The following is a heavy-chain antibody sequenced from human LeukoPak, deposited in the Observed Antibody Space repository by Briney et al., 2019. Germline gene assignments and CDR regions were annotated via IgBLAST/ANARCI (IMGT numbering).Heavy chain of an antibody. CDR1: GFTFSSYS. CDR2: ITSSGSTT. Sequence: GGSLRLSCAASGFTFSSYSMNWVRQAPGKGLEWVSDITSSGSTTYYADSVKGRFTISRDNAKNSLYLQMNSLRAEDTAVYYCAREDGVVVVPAADYWGQGTLVTVSS. J-gene: IGHJ4*02. V-gene: IGHV3-48*04. CDR3: AREDGVVVVPAADY. D-gene: IGHD2-2*01.